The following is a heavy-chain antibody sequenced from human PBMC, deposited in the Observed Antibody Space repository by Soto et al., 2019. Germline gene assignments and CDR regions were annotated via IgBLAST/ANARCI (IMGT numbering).Heavy chain of an antibody. CDR1: GFSLITSGVG. CDR3: AHRRNDQWLPPNYYYYYGMDV. V-gene: IGHV2-5*01. CDR2: IYWNDDK. J-gene: IGHJ6*02. D-gene: IGHD6-19*01. Sequence: SGPTLVNPTQTLTLTYTFSGFSLITSGVGVGWIRQPPGNALEWLALIYWNDDKRYSPSLKSRLTITKDTSKNQVVLTMTNMDPVDTATYYCAHRRNDQWLPPNYYYYYGMDVWGQGTTVTVSS.